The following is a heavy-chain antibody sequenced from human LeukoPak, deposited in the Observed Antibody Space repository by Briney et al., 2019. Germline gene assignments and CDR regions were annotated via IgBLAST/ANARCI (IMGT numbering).Heavy chain of an antibody. D-gene: IGHD1-26*01. J-gene: IGHJ4*02. CDR2: IRYDGSNK. CDR3: AKAQWELLRHWGDY. Sequence: GGSLRLSCVASGFTFSSYGMHWVRQAPGKGLEWVAFIRYDGSNKYYADSVKGRFTISRDNSKNTLYLQMDSLRAEDTAVYYCAKAQWELLRHWGDYWGQGTLVTVSS. CDR1: GFTFSSYG. V-gene: IGHV3-30*02.